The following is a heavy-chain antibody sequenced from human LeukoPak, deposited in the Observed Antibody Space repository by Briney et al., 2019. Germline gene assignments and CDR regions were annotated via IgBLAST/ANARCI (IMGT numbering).Heavy chain of an antibody. Sequence: GGSLRLSCAASGFTFSSYAMHWVRQAPGKGLEWVAVISYDGSNKYYADSVKGRFTISRDNSKNTLYLQMNSLRAEDTAVYYCARVRYFDWRDAANWGQGTLVTVSS. CDR2: ISYDGSNK. J-gene: IGHJ4*02. D-gene: IGHD3-9*01. CDR3: ARVRYFDWRDAAN. CDR1: GFTFSSYA. V-gene: IGHV3-30-3*01.